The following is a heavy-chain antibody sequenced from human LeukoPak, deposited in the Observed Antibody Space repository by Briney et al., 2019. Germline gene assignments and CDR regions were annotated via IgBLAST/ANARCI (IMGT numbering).Heavy chain of an antibody. J-gene: IGHJ3*02. Sequence: GGSLRLSCAASGFTFSSYDMHWVRQAPGKGLEWVALIWYDGSNKNYADAVKGRFTISRDNSKNTLFLQMNSLRAEDTAVYYCAREASDAFDIWGQRTMVTVSS. CDR2: IWYDGSNK. CDR1: GFTFSSYD. V-gene: IGHV3-33*01. CDR3: AREASDAFDI.